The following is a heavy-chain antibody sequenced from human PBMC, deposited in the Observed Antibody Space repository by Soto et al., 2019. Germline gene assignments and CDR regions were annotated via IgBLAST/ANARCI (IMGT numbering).Heavy chain of an antibody. CDR1: GYTFTGYY. D-gene: IGHD2-15*01. V-gene: IGHV1-46*03. CDR3: ARESPWCGGSCFFDD. J-gene: IGHJ4*02. Sequence: ASVKVSCKASGYTFTGYYMHWVRQAPGQGLEWMGIINPSGGSTSYAQKFQGRVTMTRDTSTSTVYMELSSLRSEDTAVYYCARESPWCGGSCFFDDWSQGTLVTVSS. CDR2: INPSGGST.